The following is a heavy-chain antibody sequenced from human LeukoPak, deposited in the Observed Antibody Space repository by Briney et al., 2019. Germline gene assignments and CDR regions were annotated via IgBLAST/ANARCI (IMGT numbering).Heavy chain of an antibody. J-gene: IGHJ4*02. CDR3: ARDAYGDYYFDY. Sequence: SSETLSLTCTVSGGSISSYYWSWIRQPAGKGLGWIGRIYFSGSTNYNPSLKSRVTMSVDTSKSQFSLRLSPVTAADTAVYYCARDAYGDYYFDYWGQGTLVTVSS. CDR2: IYFSGST. V-gene: IGHV4-4*07. CDR1: GGSISSYY. D-gene: IGHD4-17*01.